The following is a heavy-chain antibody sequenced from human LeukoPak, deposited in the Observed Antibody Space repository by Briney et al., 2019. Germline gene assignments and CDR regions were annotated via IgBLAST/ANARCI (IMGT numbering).Heavy chain of an antibody. D-gene: IGHD3-3*01. Sequence: GGSLRLSCAASGFTFSSYAMSWVRQAPGKGLEWVSAISGSGGSTYYADSVKGRFTISRDNSKNTLYLQMNSLRAEDTAVYYCAKVPVFSLTISEVVTDDAFDIWGQGTIVTVSS. CDR3: AKVPVFSLTISEVVTDDAFDI. V-gene: IGHV3-23*01. CDR1: GFTFSSYA. CDR2: ISGSGGST. J-gene: IGHJ3*02.